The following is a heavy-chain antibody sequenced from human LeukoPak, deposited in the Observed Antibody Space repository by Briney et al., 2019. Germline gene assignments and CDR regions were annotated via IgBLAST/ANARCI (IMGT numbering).Heavy chain of an antibody. D-gene: IGHD4-17*01. CDR3: ARAHLHYGDSIHDLDY. Sequence: GASVKVSCKASGYTFTSDYMHWVRQAPGQGLEWMGIIHPSGGSTSYAQKFQGRVTMTRDTSTSTVYMELSSLRSEDTAVYYCARAHLHYGDSIHDLDYWGQGTLVTVSS. J-gene: IGHJ4*02. CDR2: IHPSGGST. V-gene: IGHV1-46*01. CDR1: GYTFTSDY.